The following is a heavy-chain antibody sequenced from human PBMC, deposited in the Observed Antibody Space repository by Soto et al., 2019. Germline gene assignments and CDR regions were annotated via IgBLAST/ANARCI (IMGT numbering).Heavy chain of an antibody. V-gene: IGHV4-4*07. J-gene: IGHJ5*02. D-gene: IGHD3-9*01. CDR3: ARGQSERPTYYDILTGYRGVPSGFDP. CDR2: ISTSGHV. CDR1: GGSLSKYY. Sequence: PSETLSLTCIVSGGSLSKYYWSWIRQPAGKGLEWIGRISTSGHVVSKVSLRSRLTMSVDMSSNHFSLKLSSVTAADTAVYCCARGQSERPTYYDILTGYRGVPSGFDPWGQGTLVTVSS.